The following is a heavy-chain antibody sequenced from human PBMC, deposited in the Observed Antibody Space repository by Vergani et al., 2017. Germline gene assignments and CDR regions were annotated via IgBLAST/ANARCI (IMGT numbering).Heavy chain of an antibody. Sequence: QVQLVQSGAEVKKPGSSVKVSCKASGGTFSSYAISWVRQAPGQGLEWMGRIIPILGIANYAQKFQGRVTITADKSTSTAYMELSSLRSEDTAVYYCAREMVAAGGTDWFDPWGQGTLVTVSS. CDR3: AREMVAAGGTDWFDP. D-gene: IGHD6-13*01. V-gene: IGHV1-69*04. CDR2: IIPILGIA. CDR1: GGTFSSYA. J-gene: IGHJ5*02.